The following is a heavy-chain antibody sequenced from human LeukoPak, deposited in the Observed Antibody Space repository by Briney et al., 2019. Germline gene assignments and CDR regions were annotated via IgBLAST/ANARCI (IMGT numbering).Heavy chain of an antibody. Sequence: GGSLRLSCAASGFTFSSSAMSWVRQAPGKGLEWVAVISYDGSNKYYADSVKGRFTISRDNSKNTLYLQMNSLRAEDTAVYYCAKDRARTLLRFLEWSPSGPDYWGQGTLVTVSS. CDR2: ISYDGSNK. CDR1: GFTFSSSA. V-gene: IGHV3-30*18. CDR3: AKDRARTLLRFLEWSPSGPDY. J-gene: IGHJ4*02. D-gene: IGHD3-3*01.